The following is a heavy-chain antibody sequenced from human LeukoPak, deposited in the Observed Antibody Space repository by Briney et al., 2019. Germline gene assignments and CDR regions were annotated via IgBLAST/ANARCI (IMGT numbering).Heavy chain of an antibody. V-gene: IGHV3-15*01. CDR1: GFTFSSYG. Sequence: PGGSLRLSCEASGFTFSSYGMTWVRQAPGKGLEWVGRIKSKTDGGTTDYAAPVKGRFTISRDDSKNTLYLQMNSLKTEDTAVYYCTTRATAHYYYYYGMDVWGQGTTVTVSS. CDR3: TTRATAHYYYYYGMDV. CDR2: IKSKTDGGTT. J-gene: IGHJ6*02. D-gene: IGHD1-26*01.